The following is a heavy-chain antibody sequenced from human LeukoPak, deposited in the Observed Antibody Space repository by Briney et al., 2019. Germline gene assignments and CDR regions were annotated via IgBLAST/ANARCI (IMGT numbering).Heavy chain of an antibody. CDR3: ARDSGVCGDGTCNHFDT. J-gene: IGHJ4*02. V-gene: IGHV3-48*03. CDR1: GFTFSSYE. CDR2: ISNSGSTI. Sequence: QPGGSLRLSCAASGFTFSSYEMNWVRQAPGKGLEWVSYISNSGSTIHHADSVRGRFTISRDNGKNSLYLQMDSLRVEDTAVYYCARDSGVCGDGTCNHFDTWGQGTLVTVSA. D-gene: IGHD2-15*01.